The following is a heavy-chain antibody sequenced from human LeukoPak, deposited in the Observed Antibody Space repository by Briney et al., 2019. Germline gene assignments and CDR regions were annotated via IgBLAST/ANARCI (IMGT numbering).Heavy chain of an antibody. CDR2: ISTSSSTI. J-gene: IGHJ4*02. D-gene: IGHD5-24*01. V-gene: IGHV3-48*04. CDR1: GFTFSSYS. Sequence: GGSLRLSCAASGFTFSSYSMHWVRQAPGKGLEWVSYISTSSSTIYYSDSVKGRFTISRDNAKTSLFLQMNSLRAEDTAVYYCARDFYGYNWVNFLDYWGQGTLVTVSS. CDR3: ARDFYGYNWVNFLDY.